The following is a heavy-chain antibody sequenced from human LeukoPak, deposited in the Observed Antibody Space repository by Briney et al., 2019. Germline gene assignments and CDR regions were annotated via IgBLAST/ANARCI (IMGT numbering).Heavy chain of an antibody. D-gene: IGHD6-19*01. CDR1: GYTLTELS. J-gene: IGHJ1*01. CDR3: ATPPYSSGWLHH. CDR2: FDPEDGET. V-gene: IGHV1-24*01. Sequence: AASVKVSCKVSGYTLTELSMHWVRQAPGKGLEWMGGFDPEDGETIYAQKFQGRVTMTEDTSTDTAYMELSSLRSEDTAVYYCATPPYSSGWLHHWGQGTLVTVSS.